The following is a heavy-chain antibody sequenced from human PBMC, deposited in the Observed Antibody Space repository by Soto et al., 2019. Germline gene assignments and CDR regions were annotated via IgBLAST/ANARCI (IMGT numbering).Heavy chain of an antibody. V-gene: IGHV4-4*07. D-gene: IGHD3-3*01. Sequence: SETLSLTCTVSGGSISSYYWSWIRQPAVKGLEWIGRIYTSGSTNYNPSLKSRVTMSVDTSKNQFSLKLSSVTAADTAVYYCARDSYYDFWSGYYYGMDVWGQGTTVTVSS. CDR2: IYTSGST. CDR1: GGSISSYY. J-gene: IGHJ6*02. CDR3: ARDSYYDFWSGYYYGMDV.